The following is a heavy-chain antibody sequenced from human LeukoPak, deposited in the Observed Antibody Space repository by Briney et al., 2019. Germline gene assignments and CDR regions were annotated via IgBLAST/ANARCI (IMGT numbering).Heavy chain of an antibody. J-gene: IGHJ4*02. CDR1: GGSICSGVYC. D-gene: IGHD6-13*01. V-gene: IGHV4-39*07. Sequence: PSESLSLTCTVSGGSICSGVYCWGWVRQPPGKGLEWIGRIYISGSTNYNTSLKSGVTTSVDTSKNHFSLKRRALTAADTAVFICARQPYSKPVHFDYTGQGTLVTASS. CDR2: IYISGST. CDR3: ARQPYSKPVHFDY.